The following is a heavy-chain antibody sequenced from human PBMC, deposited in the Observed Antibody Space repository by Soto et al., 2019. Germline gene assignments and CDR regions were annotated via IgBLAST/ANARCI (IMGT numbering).Heavy chain of an antibody. V-gene: IGHV4-59*01. Sequence: QVQLQESGPGLVKPSETLSLTCTVSGGSISSYYWSWIRQPPGKVLEWIGYIYYSRSTNYNPSLKSRVTISVDTSKNQFSLKLSSVTAADTAVYYCARDTRLGGSYAGGTEYFQHWGQGTPVTVSS. CDR3: ARDTRLGGSYAGGTEYFQH. CDR2: IYYSRST. J-gene: IGHJ1*01. D-gene: IGHD1-26*01. CDR1: GGSISSYY.